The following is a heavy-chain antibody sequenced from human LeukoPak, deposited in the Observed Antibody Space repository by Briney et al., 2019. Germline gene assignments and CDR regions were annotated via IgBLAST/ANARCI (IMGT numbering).Heavy chain of an antibody. CDR2: IYYSGST. CDR1: GGSISSSSYY. J-gene: IGHJ5*02. V-gene: IGHV4-39*01. Sequence: SETLSLTCTVSGGSISSSSYYWGWIRQPPGKGLEWIGSIYYSGSTYYNPSLKSRVTISVDTSKNQFSLKLSSVTAADTAVYYCARAWGGWFDPWGQGTLVTVSS. CDR3: ARAWGGWFDP. D-gene: IGHD7-27*01.